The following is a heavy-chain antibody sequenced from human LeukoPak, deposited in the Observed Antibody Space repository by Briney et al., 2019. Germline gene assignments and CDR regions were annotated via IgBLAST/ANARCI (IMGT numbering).Heavy chain of an antibody. CDR3: ATDRGHAFDI. CDR2: IYSDGSGT. Sequence: GGSLRLSCAASGFTFSSYWMHWVRQAPGKGLVWVSRIYSDGSGTTYAESVKGRFTISRDNAKNTLLLQMNSLTAEDTAVYYCATDRGHAFDIWGQGTMVTVS. J-gene: IGHJ3*02. CDR1: GFTFSSYW. V-gene: IGHV3-74*01. D-gene: IGHD3-10*01.